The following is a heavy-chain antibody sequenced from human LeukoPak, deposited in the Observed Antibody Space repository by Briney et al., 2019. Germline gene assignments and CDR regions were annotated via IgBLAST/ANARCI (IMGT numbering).Heavy chain of an antibody. D-gene: IGHD3-3*01. J-gene: IGHJ6*03. V-gene: IGHV3-23*01. CDR2: ISGSGGTT. CDR1: GFTFSSYS. CDR3: AKMPLTLFGVAHNYYYYYYMDV. Sequence: PGGSLRLSCAASGFTFSSYSMNWVRQAPGKGLEWVSVISGSGGTTYYADSVKGRFTISRDSSKNTLYLQMNSLRAEDTAVYYCAKMPLTLFGVAHNYYYYYYMDVWGKGTTVTVSS.